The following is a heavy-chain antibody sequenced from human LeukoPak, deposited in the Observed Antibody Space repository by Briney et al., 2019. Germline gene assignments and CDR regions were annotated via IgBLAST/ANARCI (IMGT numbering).Heavy chain of an antibody. J-gene: IGHJ3*02. D-gene: IGHD3-16*01. CDR3: TRDGGEGGNSAFDI. CDR2: NRRGSNSYTT. Sequence: GGSLRLSCAASGFTFSDYILDWVRQAPGKGLEWVGRNRRGSNSYTTEYAASVKGRFIISRDDSKNSLYLHMNSLKTEDTAVYHCTRDGGEGGNSAFDIWGQGTMVTVSS. V-gene: IGHV3-72*01. CDR1: GFTFSDYI.